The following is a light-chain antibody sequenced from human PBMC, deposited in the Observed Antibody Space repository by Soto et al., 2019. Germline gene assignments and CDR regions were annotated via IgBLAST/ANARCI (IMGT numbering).Light chain of an antibody. CDR1: SSDVGGYNY. CDR3: SSYTSSSTPYV. CDR2: DVS. J-gene: IGLJ1*01. V-gene: IGLV2-14*01. Sequence: SVLTQPASVSWSPGQLITISCTGTSSDVGGYNYVSWYQQHPGKAPKLMIYDVSNRPSGVSNRFSGSKSGNTASLTISGLQAEDEADYYCSSYTSSSTPYVFGTGT.